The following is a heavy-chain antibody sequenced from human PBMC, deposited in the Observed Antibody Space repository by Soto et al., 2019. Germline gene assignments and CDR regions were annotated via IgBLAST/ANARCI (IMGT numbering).Heavy chain of an antibody. V-gene: IGHV1-46*01. Sequence: ASVKVSCKASGYTFSNYALHWVRQAPGQGLEWMGIINPSGDSTSYAQEFQGRVTMTRETSTSTLYMELSSLRSEDTAVYYCASATRSGSPHFDHWGQGTLVTVSS. CDR1: GYTFSNYA. J-gene: IGHJ4*02. D-gene: IGHD5-12*01. CDR3: ASATRSGSPHFDH. CDR2: INPSGDST.